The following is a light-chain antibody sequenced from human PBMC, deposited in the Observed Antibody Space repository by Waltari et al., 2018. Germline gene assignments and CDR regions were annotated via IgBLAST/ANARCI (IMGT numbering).Light chain of an antibody. CDR1: QSVSSSY. V-gene: IGKV3-20*01. Sequence: DIVLTQSPGTLSLSPGERATLSCSASQSVSSSYLAWYQQKPGQAPRPLICGASSRSTGIPDRLSVSGSGTDFTLTISRLGPDDLAVYDCQQYGSALITFGQGTRLEIK. CDR2: GAS. CDR3: QQYGSALIT. J-gene: IGKJ5*01.